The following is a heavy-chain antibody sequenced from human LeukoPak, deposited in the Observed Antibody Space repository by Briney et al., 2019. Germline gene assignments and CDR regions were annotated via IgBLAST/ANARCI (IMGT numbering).Heavy chain of an antibody. V-gene: IGHV5-51*01. CDR2: IYPGDSGT. CDR3: ARPRYCNSTSCYEGAFDI. Sequence: GESLKISCEGSAFTFTNYWIAWVRQMPGKGLEWMGIIYPGDSGTRYSPSFQGQVTISADKSVSTAYLQWSSLKASDTAIYYCARPRYCNSTSCYEGAFDIWGQGTMVTVSS. J-gene: IGHJ3*02. CDR1: AFTFTNYW. D-gene: IGHD2-2*01.